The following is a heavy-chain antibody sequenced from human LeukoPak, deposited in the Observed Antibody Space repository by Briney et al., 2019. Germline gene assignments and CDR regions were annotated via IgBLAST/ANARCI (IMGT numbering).Heavy chain of an antibody. CDR2: INHSGST. Sequence: SETLSLTCAVYGGSFSVYYWSWIRQPPGKGLEWIGEINHSGSTNYNPSLKSRVTISVDTSKNQFSLKLSSVTAADTAVYYCARFAPVGAFDIWGQGTMVTVSS. D-gene: IGHD2-21*01. J-gene: IGHJ3*02. CDR1: GGSFSVYY. V-gene: IGHV4-34*01. CDR3: ARFAPVGAFDI.